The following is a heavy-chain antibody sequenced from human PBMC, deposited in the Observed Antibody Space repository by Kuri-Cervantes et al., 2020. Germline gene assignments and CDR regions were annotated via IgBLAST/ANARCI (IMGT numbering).Heavy chain of an antibody. D-gene: IGHD3-10*01. CDR1: GFTFSSYA. CDR2: ISYDGSNK. CDR3: AKQSLDYYGSGSYSTFDY. V-gene: IGHV3-30-3*02. Sequence: GGSLRLSCAASGFTFSSYAMHWVRQAPGKGLEWVAVISYDGSNKYYADSVKGRFTISRDNSKNTLYLQMNSLRAEDTAVYYCAKQSLDYYGSGSYSTFDYWGQGTLVTVSS. J-gene: IGHJ4*02.